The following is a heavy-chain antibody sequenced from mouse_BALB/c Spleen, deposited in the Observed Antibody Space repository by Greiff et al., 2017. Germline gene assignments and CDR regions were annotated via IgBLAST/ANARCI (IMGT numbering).Heavy chain of an antibody. D-gene: IGHD1-2*01. J-gene: IGHJ3*01. CDR3: ARGYRGFAY. CDR1: GFTFSSFG. CDR2: ISSGSSTI. Sequence: EVQLVESGGGLVQPGGSRKLSCAASGFTFSSFGMHWVRQAPEKGLEWVAYISSGSSTIYYADTVKGRFTISRDNPKNTLFLQMTSLRSEDTAMYYCARGYRGFAYWGQGTLVTVSA. V-gene: IGHV5-17*02.